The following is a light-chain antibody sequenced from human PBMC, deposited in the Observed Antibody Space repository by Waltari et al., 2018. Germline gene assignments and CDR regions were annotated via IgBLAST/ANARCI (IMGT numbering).Light chain of an antibody. V-gene: IGLV2-14*01. CDR3: SSYTTSSTFI. Sequence: QSALTQPASVSGSPGQSITISCPGSSRDVGAYNFVSGCQQHPGKAPKLIIYDVTERPSGVSNRFSGSKSGNTASLTISGLQAEDDADYYCSSYTTSSTFIFGGGTKLTVL. CDR2: DVT. CDR1: SRDVGAYNF. J-gene: IGLJ2*01.